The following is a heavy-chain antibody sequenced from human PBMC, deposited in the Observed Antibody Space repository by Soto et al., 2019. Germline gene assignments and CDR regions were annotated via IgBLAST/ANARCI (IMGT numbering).Heavy chain of an antibody. J-gene: IGHJ4*02. CDR3: VVLYYYDSSGYYPFDY. CDR1: GYTFTSYY. Sequence: GASVKVSCKAPGYTFTSYYMHWVRQAPGQGLEWMGIINPSGGSTSYAQKFQGRVTMTRDTSTSTVYMELSSLRSEDTAVYYCVVLYYYDSSGYYPFDYWGQGTLVTVS. V-gene: IGHV1-46*01. CDR2: INPSGGST. D-gene: IGHD3-22*01.